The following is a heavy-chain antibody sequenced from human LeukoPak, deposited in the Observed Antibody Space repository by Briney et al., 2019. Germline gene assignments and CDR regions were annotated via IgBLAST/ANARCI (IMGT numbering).Heavy chain of an antibody. CDR2: INPNSGGT. J-gene: IGHJ3*02. CDR3: ARVVIRGSGSYYNSAFDI. CDR1: GDTFTNYY. Sequence: ASVQASSKASGDTFTNYYMHWVRRAPGQGLVEMSWINPNSGGTNYTHKFQGRVTITRDTSISTVYLELSTLSSDDTAVYYCARVVIRGSGSYYNSAFDIWGQGTMVTVSS. V-gene: IGHV1-2*02. D-gene: IGHD3-10*01.